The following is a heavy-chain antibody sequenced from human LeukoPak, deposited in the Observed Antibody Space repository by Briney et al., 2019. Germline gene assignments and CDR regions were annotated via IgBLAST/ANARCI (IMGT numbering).Heavy chain of an antibody. V-gene: IGHV3-74*01. CDR2: IDNDGHGI. CDR3: AAGGGWDPSFGVVTHIDA. CDR1: GFTFSGYW. J-gene: IGHJ6*03. D-gene: IGHD3-3*01. Sequence: GGSLRLSCVTSGFTFSGYWMHWVRQGPEEGLELVSRIDNDGHGIIYADSVKGRFTTSRDNVKNTPYLQMNSLRVEDTAVYYCAAGGGWDPSFGVVTHIDAWGKGTTVVVS.